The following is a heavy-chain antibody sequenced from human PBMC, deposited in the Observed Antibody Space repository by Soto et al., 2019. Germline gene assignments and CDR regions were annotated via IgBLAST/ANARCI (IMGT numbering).Heavy chain of an antibody. D-gene: IGHD6-6*01. CDR1: GGTFSSYA. CDR2: IIPIFGTA. Sequence: ASVKVSCKASGGTFSSYAISWVRQAHGQGLEWMGGIIPIFGTANYAQKFQGRVTITADKSTSTAYMELSSLRSEDTAVYYCAKRARAALDYYYYGMDVWGQGTTVTVSS. V-gene: IGHV1-69*06. J-gene: IGHJ6*02. CDR3: AKRARAALDYYYYGMDV.